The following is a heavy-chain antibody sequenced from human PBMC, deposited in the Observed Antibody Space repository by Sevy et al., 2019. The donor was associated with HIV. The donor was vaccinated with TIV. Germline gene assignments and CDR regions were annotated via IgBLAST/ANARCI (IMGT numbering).Heavy chain of an antibody. D-gene: IGHD2-21*01. V-gene: IGHV3-48*02. Sequence: GGSLRLSSEASGFTLSSYTMNWVRQSPEKGLEWVATFDRTDITHYADSVKGRFIISRDTAKNSLFLQMNSLRDDDTAMYFCVRDERAIASHFDYWGRGTLVTVSS. CDR2: FDRTDIT. J-gene: IGHJ4*02. CDR3: VRDERAIASHFDY. CDR1: GFTLSSYT.